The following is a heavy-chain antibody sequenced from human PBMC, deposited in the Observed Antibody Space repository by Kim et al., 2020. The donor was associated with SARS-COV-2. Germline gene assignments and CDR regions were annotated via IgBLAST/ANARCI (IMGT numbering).Heavy chain of an antibody. V-gene: IGHV3-21*01. D-gene: IGHD3-22*01. CDR1: GFTFSSYS. CDR2: ISSSSSYI. Sequence: GGSLRLSCAASGFTFSSYSMNWVRQAPGKGLEWVSSISSSSSYIYYADSVKGRFTISRDNAKNSLYLQMNSLRAEDTAVYYCARGVGGTMIVVVTMAAFDIWGQGTMVTVSS. J-gene: IGHJ3*02. CDR3: ARGVGGTMIVVVTMAAFDI.